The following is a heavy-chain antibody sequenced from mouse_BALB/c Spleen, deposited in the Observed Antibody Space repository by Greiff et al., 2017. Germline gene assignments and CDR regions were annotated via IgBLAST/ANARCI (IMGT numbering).Heavy chain of an antibody. Sequence: EVKVVESGGDLVKPGGSLKLSCAASGFTFSSYGMSWVRQTPDKRLEWVATISSGGSYTYYPDSVKGRFTISRDNAKNTLYLQMSSLKSEDTAMYYCARQGGGYFDVWGAGTTVTVSS. CDR3: ARQGGGYFDV. J-gene: IGHJ1*01. V-gene: IGHV5-6*01. CDR1: GFTFSSYG. CDR2: ISSGGSYT.